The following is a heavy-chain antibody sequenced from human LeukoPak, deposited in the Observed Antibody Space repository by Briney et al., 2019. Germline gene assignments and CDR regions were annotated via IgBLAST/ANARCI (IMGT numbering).Heavy chain of an antibody. Sequence: PGGSLRLSCAASGFTFSSHGMHWVRQAPGKGLEWVAFIRYDGSNEYYAESVKGRFTISRDNSKNTLYLQMNSLRAEDTAVYYCAKGHSNDYYYYYMDVWGKGTTVTVSS. CDR2: IRYDGSNE. CDR3: AKGHSNDYYYYYMDV. CDR1: GFTFSSHG. V-gene: IGHV3-30*02. J-gene: IGHJ6*03. D-gene: IGHD4-11*01.